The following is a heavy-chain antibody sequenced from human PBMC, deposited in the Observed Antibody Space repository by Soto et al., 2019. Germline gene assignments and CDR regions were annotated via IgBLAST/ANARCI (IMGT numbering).Heavy chain of an antibody. CDR2: ISSSSSYI. Sequence: GGSLRLSCAASGFNLSYYSMNWVRQAPGKGLEWVSSISSSSSYINYADSVKGRITISRDNAKKSLYLQMNSLRAEDTAVYYCASYYGDYSLDYWGQGTLVTASS. D-gene: IGHD4-17*01. CDR1: GFNLSYYS. CDR3: ASYYGDYSLDY. J-gene: IGHJ4*02. V-gene: IGHV3-21*01.